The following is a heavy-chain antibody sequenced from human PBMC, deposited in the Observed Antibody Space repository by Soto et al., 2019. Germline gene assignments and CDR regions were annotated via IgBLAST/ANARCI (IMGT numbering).Heavy chain of an antibody. D-gene: IGHD2-15*01. CDR3: ARGRGVVVVVAATSVKAFDI. CDR2: IYYSGST. V-gene: IGHV4-30-4*01. CDR1: GGSISSGDYY. J-gene: IGHJ3*02. Sequence: SETLSLTCTVAGGSISSGDYYWSWIRQPPGKGLEWIGYIYYSGSTNYNPSLKSRVTISVDPSKNQFSLKLSSVTAADTAVYYCARGRGVVVVVAATSVKAFDIWGQGTMVTVSS.